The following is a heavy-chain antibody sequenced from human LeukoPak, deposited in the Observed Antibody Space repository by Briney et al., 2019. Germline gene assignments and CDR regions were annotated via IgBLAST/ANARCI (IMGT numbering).Heavy chain of an antibody. Sequence: GTSLRLSCAASGVPFSLYSMHWVRQAPGKGLECAAIISHDGEKTFYSESVRGRFTISRDNWKNTMSLQMDSLRPEDTAMYHCARIGHGWTYGGGLDPWGQGTLVIV. CDR2: ISHDGEKT. V-gene: IGHV3-30*04. D-gene: IGHD4-23*01. J-gene: IGHJ5*02. CDR3: ARIGHGWTYGGGLDP. CDR1: GVPFSLYS.